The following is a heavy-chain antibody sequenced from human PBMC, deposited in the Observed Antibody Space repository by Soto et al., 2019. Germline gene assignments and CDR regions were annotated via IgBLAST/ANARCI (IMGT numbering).Heavy chain of an antibody. J-gene: IGHJ6*02. CDR3: ARDLSSTSCYSCYYGMDV. CDR2: IIPIFGTA. V-gene: IGHV1-69*01. D-gene: IGHD2-2*02. Sequence: QVQLVQSGAEVKKPGSSVKVSCKASGGTFSSYAISWVRQAHGQGLEWMGGIIPIFGTANYAQKFQGRVTITADESTSTAYMELSSLRSEDTAVYYCARDLSSTSCYSCYYGMDVWGQGTTVTVSS. CDR1: GGTFSSYA.